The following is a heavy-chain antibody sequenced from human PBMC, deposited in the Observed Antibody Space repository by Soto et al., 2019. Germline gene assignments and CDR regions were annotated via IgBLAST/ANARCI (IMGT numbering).Heavy chain of an antibody. CDR3: AREDLYIAVAANNAEYFQH. D-gene: IGHD6-19*01. Sequence: GASVKVSCKASGYTFTSYYMHWVRQAPGQGLEWMGIINPSGGSTSYAQKFQGRVTMTRDTSTSTVYMELSSLRSEDTAVYYCAREDLYIAVAANNAEYFQHWGQGTLVTVSS. V-gene: IGHV1-46*03. J-gene: IGHJ1*01. CDR2: INPSGGST. CDR1: GYTFTSYY.